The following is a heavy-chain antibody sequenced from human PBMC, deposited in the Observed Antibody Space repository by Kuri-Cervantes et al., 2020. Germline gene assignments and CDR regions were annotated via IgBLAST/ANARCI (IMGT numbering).Heavy chain of an antibody. CDR1: GFTFSSYS. D-gene: IGHD2-15*01. CDR3: APGRWFIELGPYY. CDR2: ISSSSSYI. V-gene: IGHV3-21*01. J-gene: IGHJ4*02. Sequence: GESLKISCAASGFTFSSYSMNWVRQAPGKGLEWVSSISSSSSYIYYADSVKGRFTISRDNAKNSLYLQMNSLRAEDTAVYYCAPGRWFIELGPYYWGQGTLVTVSS.